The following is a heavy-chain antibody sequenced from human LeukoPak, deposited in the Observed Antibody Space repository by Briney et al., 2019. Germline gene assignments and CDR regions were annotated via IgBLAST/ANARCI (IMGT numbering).Heavy chain of an antibody. V-gene: IGHV3-48*02. CDR3: ARDYDSTGRAFDV. CDR2: ISSSGGSV. J-gene: IGHJ3*01. Sequence: GGSLRLSCTASGFIFGTYSMNWVRQVPGKGLEWVSYISSSGGSVKYADSVKGRLTTSRDNAKNSLYLQMNSLRDEDTAVYYCARDYDSTGRAFDVWGQGRMVTVSS. D-gene: IGHD3-22*01. CDR1: GFIFGTYS.